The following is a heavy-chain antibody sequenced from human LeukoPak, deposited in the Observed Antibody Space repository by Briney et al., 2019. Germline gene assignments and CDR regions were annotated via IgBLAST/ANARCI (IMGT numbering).Heavy chain of an antibody. Sequence: SETLSLTCNVSGGSISGSRRYWGWVRQPPGGELEWIGSIRYNPSLQSRLTISVDNSQNQFSLKLKSVTAADTSMYYCTRQLSWASDTGDSWGQGTLVTVSS. CDR1: GGSISGSRRY. V-gene: IGHV4-39*01. CDR2: IRY. CDR3: TRQLSWASDTGDS. D-gene: IGHD6-13*01. J-gene: IGHJ5*01.